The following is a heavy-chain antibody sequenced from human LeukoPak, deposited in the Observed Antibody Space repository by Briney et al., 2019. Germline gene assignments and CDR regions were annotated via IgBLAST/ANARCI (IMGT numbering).Heavy chain of an antibody. V-gene: IGHV4-34*01. CDR3: VRGGDCSSTSCGLGFDY. J-gene: IGHJ4*02. CDR1: GGSFSGYY. D-gene: IGHD2-2*01. Sequence: SETLSLTCAVYGGSFSGYYWSWIRQPPGKGLEWIGEINHSGSTNYNPSLKSRVTISVDTSKNQFSLKLSSVTAADTAVYYCVRGGDCSSTSCGLGFDYWGQGTLVTASS. CDR2: INHSGST.